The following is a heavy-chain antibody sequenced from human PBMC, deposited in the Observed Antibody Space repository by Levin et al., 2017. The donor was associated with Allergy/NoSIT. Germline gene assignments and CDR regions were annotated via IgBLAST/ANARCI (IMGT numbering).Heavy chain of an antibody. J-gene: IGHJ4*02. V-gene: IGHV3-30-3*01. CDR2: ISDDGSSE. D-gene: IGHD1-1*01. Sequence: GGSLRLSCAASGFTFSNYAMHWVRQAQGKGLEWVGVISDDGSSEFYIDSVKGRFTISRDNSKNRLYLQMDSLRAEDTALYYCVREIAEEGTWGQGTLVMVSS. CDR1: GFTFSNYA. CDR3: VREIAEEGT.